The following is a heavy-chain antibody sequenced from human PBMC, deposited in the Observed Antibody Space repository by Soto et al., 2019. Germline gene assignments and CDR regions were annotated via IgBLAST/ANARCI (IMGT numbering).Heavy chain of an antibody. J-gene: IGHJ3*02. Sequence: VGSLRLSCAASGFTFSSYAMSWVRQAPGKGLEWVSAISGSGGSTYYADSVKGRFTISRDNSKNTLYLQMNSLRAEDTAVYYCAKDLSLWFGELFLAQNGAFDIWGQGTMVTVSS. CDR1: GFTFSSYA. CDR3: AKDLSLWFGELFLAQNGAFDI. D-gene: IGHD3-10*01. CDR2: ISGSGGST. V-gene: IGHV3-23*01.